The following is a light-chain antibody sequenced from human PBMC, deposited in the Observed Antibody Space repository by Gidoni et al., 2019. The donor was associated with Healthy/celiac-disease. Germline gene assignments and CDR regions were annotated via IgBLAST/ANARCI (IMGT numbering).Light chain of an antibody. J-gene: IGKJ4*01. CDR1: QSVSSY. V-gene: IGKV3-11*01. CDR2: DAS. CDR3: QQRSNWPPLT. Sequence: ESVLTQSPATLSLSPGERATRSCRASQSVSSYLAWYQQKTGQAPRLLIYDASNRATGIPARFSGSGSGTDFTLTISSLEPEDFAVYYCQQRSNWPPLTFGGGTKVEIK.